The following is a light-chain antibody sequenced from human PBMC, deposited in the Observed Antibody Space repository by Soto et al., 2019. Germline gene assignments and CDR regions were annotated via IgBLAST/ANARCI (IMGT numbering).Light chain of an antibody. CDR2: GAS. J-gene: IGKJ4*01. Sequence: EMVLTQSPGTLSLSPGERATLSCRASHSVISSLAWYQQKPGQAPRLLIFGASSRATGIPDRFSGSGSGTDFSLTIRRLEPEDCALYYCQQYGRSPLTFGGGTKVEIK. V-gene: IGKV3-20*01. CDR1: HSVISS. CDR3: QQYGRSPLT.